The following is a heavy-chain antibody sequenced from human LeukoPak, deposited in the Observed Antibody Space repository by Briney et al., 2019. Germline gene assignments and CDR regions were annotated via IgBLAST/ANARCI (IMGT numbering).Heavy chain of an antibody. CDR2: IYYSGST. CDR3: ARHQITFGGVIAHTFDY. V-gene: IGHV4-59*08. D-gene: IGHD3-16*02. CDR1: GGSISSYY. Sequence: SETLSLTCSVSGGSISSYYWSWIRQPPGRGLEWIGNIYYSGSTNYNPSLKSRVTISVDTSKKQFSLKLSSVTAADTAVYYCARHQITFGGVIAHTFDYWGQGTLVTVSS. J-gene: IGHJ4*02.